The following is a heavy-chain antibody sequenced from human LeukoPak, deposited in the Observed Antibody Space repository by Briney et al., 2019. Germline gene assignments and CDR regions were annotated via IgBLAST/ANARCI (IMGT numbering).Heavy chain of an antibody. V-gene: IGHV3-11*06. Sequence: GGSLRLSCAASGFTFSDYYMSWIRQAPGKGLEWVSYISSSSSYTNYADSVKGRFTISRDNAKNSLYLQMNSLRAEDTAVYYCARVGITMVRGVITYYYGMDVWGKGTTVTVSS. CDR3: ARVGITMVRGVITYYYGMDV. J-gene: IGHJ6*04. D-gene: IGHD3-10*01. CDR1: GFTFSDYY. CDR2: ISSSSSYT.